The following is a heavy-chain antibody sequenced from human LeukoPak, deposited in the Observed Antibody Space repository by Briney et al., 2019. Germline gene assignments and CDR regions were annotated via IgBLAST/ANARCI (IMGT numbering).Heavy chain of an antibody. CDR2: INPRGTST. CDR1: GYTFTRHY. D-gene: IGHD6-19*01. CDR3: AKSRWLDRDALDI. V-gene: IGHV1-46*01. J-gene: IGHJ3*02. Sequence: GASVKVSCKASGYTFTRHYTHWVRQAPGQGLEWMGVINPRGTSTIYAEKFQGRIILTRDMSSTTDYMELSSLRSEDMAVYYCAKSRWLDRDALDIWGQGTMVTVSS.